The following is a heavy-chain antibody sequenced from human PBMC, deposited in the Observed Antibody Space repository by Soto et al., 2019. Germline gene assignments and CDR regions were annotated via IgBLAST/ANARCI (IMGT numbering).Heavy chain of an antibody. J-gene: IGHJ4*01. Sequence: QVQLVQSGAEVKKPGASVKVSCKATGYTFNSYGFGWVRQAPGQGLEWMEWISAYNGKTNYAQKFQGRVTMTTDTSTSTAYMEVRSLGSDDTAVYYCARDSSPSTSGYFAYWGQGTLVTVSS. CDR2: ISAYNGKT. D-gene: IGHD2-2*01. CDR3: ARDSSPSTSGYFAY. V-gene: IGHV1-18*01. CDR1: GYTFNSYG.